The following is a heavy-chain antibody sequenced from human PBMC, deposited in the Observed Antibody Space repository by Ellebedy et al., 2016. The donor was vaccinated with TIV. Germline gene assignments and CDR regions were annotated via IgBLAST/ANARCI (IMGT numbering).Heavy chain of an antibody. J-gene: IGHJ4*02. CDR3: SRGIAAVMY. CDR2: ITGSSSYM. V-gene: IGHV3-21*01. Sequence: PGGSLRLSCAGAGFTFSNYSMNWVRNAPGKGLEWVASITGSSSYMFYSDSVKGRFTISRDNAKNSLYLQMNSLRAEDTAVYYCSRGIAAVMYWGQGTLVTVSS. CDR1: GFTFSNYS. D-gene: IGHD6-13*01.